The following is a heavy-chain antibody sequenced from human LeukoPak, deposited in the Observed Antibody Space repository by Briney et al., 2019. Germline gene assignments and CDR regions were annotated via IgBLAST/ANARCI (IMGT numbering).Heavy chain of an antibody. V-gene: IGHV1-18*01. CDR2: ISAYNGNT. CDR3: AREDREPYYYDSSGYYTIDY. CDR1: GYTFTSYG. J-gene: IGHJ4*02. D-gene: IGHD3-22*01. Sequence: ASVKVSCKASGYTFTSYGISWVRQAPGQGLEWMGWISAYNGNTNYAQKLQGRVTMTTDTSTSTAYMELRSLRSDDTAAYYCAREDREPYYYDSSGYYTIDYWGQGTLVTVSS.